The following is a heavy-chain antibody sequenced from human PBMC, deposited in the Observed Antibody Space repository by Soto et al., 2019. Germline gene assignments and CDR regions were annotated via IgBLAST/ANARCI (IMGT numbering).Heavy chain of an antibody. D-gene: IGHD6-13*01. CDR1: GFTFSSYG. CDR3: AKDGAAGTLISDY. CDR2: ISYDGSNK. V-gene: IGHV3-30*18. Sequence: GGSLRLSCAASGFTFSSYGMHWVRQAPGKGLEWVAVISYDGSNKYYADSVKGRFTISRDNSKNTLYLQMNSLRAEDTAVYYCAKDGAAGTLISDYWGQGTLVTVSS. J-gene: IGHJ4*02.